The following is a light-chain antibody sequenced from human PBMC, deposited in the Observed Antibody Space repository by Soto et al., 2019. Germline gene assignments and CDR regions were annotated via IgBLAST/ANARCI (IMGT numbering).Light chain of an antibody. CDR2: GAS. J-gene: IGKJ1*01. CDR3: QQHNSFSIT. CDR1: QSVSSSY. Sequence: EIVLTQSPCTLSFSPWERSTLSFMASQSVSSSYLAWFQQKPGQAPRLLIYGASSRATGIPDRFSGSGSGTVFTLTISSLQPDDFATYYCQQHNSFSITFGQGTKVDIK. V-gene: IGKV3-20*01.